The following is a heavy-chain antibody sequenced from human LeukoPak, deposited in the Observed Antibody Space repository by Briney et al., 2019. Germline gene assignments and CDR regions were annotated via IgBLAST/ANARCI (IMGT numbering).Heavy chain of an antibody. Sequence: SETLSLACTVSGGSISSYYWSWIRQPPGKGLEWIGYISYSGNTNYNPSLKSRVTISVDTSKNQFSLKLTSVTAADTAVYYCARQGGYIAPLALWGQGTLVTVSA. CDR3: ARQGGYIAPLAL. CDR1: GGSISSYY. V-gene: IGHV4-59*08. CDR2: ISYSGNT. D-gene: IGHD6-13*01. J-gene: IGHJ4*02.